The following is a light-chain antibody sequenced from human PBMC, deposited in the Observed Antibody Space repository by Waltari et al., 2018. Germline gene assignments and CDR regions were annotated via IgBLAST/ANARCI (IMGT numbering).Light chain of an antibody. CDR1: QNIDND. Sequence: DIQMTQSPSSLSASVGDRVNIHCQASQNIDNDLNCYQLNPGKAPKLLIHDTDILETGVPSRFSGRRSGTEFTFTISNLQPEDFATYFCLQYDIFPLTFGGGTTVDI. J-gene: IGKJ4*01. V-gene: IGKV1-33*01. CDR3: LQYDIFPLT. CDR2: DTD.